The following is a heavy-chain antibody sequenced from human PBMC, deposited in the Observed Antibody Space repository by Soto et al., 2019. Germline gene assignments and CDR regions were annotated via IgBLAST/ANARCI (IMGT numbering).Heavy chain of an antibody. CDR2: VNPSGGHT. D-gene: IGHD2-21*02. CDR1: GDTFTDHY. J-gene: IGHJ4*02. CDR3: ARGGHVVVVTAALDY. V-gene: IGHV1-46*01. Sequence: QVQLMQSGAEVKKPGASVKVSCKASGDTFTDHYIHWVRQAPGQGLEWMGTVNPSGGHTTYAQHFLGRVTMTRDTSTSTLYMELTSLTSEDTAVYYCARGGHVVVVTAALDYWGQGTLVTVSS.